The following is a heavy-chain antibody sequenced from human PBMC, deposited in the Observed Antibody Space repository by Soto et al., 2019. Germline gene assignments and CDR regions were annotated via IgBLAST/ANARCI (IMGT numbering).Heavy chain of an antibody. V-gene: IGHV4-39*01. D-gene: IGHD3-10*01. CDR1: GGSVSSSSCY. CDR2: FYFSGNT. CDR3: ARRYGLDIDAYY. J-gene: IGHJ4*02. Sequence: ETLSLTCTVSGGSVSSSSCYWGWIRQPPGKGLEWIGSFYFSGNTCYNPSLKSRVTISVDTSKNQFSLKLSSVIASDTAVYFCARRYGLDIDAYYWGQGILVTVSS.